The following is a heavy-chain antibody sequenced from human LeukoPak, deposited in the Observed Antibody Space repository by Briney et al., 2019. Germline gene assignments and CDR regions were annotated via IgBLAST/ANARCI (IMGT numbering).Heavy chain of an antibody. Sequence: GRSLRLSCAASGFTFDDYAMHLVRRAPGRGLEWVSLISWDGGSTYYADSVKGRFTISRDNGKNSLYLQMNSLRTEDTALYYCAKEFGWFGESPYFQHWGQGTLVTVSS. CDR2: ISWDGGST. D-gene: IGHD3-10*01. CDR1: GFTFDDYA. CDR3: AKEFGWFGESPYFQH. V-gene: IGHV3-43*01. J-gene: IGHJ1*01.